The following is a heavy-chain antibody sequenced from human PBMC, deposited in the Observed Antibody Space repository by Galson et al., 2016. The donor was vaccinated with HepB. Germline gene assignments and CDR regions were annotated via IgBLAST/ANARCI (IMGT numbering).Heavy chain of an antibody. J-gene: IGHJ1*01. V-gene: IGHV3-23*01. Sequence: SLRLSCAASGFILSSYAMSWVRQAPGKGLEWVASIGGNDGITHYADSVKGRFSISRDNSREMVFLQMNSLRAEDTAVYYCANRYCGGDCSDPEYFQHWGQGTLVSVSS. CDR2: IGGNDGIT. CDR3: ANRYCGGDCSDPEYFQH. CDR1: GFILSSYA. D-gene: IGHD2-21*01.